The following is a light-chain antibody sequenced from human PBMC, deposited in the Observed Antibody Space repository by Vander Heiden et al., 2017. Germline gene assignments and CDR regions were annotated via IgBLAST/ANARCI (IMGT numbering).Light chain of an antibody. CDR2: DAS. CDR1: QSVSSY. CDR3: QQRINSLLT. J-gene: IGKJ4*01. Sequence: EILLTQSPATLSLSPGERATFSCSSSQSVSSYLAWYQQRPGQAPRLLIYDASNRATGIPARFSGSGSGTDFTLTISNLEPEDFAVYYCQQRINSLLTFGGGTKVEIK. V-gene: IGKV3-11*01.